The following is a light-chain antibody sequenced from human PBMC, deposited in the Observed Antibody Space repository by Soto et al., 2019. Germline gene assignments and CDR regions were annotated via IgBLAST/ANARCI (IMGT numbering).Light chain of an antibody. Sequence: EIVMTQSPATLSVSPGERVTLSCRASQGVGSTLAWYRQQPGQAPRLLIYGASTRATGIPARFSGSGSGTDFTLTISSLEPEDFAVYYCQQRSNWPITFGQGTRLEI. CDR2: GAS. J-gene: IGKJ5*01. V-gene: IGKV3-15*01. CDR3: QQRSNWPIT. CDR1: QGVGST.